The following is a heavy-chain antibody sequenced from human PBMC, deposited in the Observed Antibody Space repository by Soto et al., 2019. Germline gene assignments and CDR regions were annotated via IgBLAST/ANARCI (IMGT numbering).Heavy chain of an antibody. Sequence: SETLSLTCTVSGGSISSSSYYWSWIRQPPGKGLEWIGSIYYSGSTYYNPSLKSRVTISVDTSKNQFSLKLSSVTAADTAVYYCARRGAFPLGYCSSTSCPYYFDYWGQGXLVTVSS. CDR3: ARRGAFPLGYCSSTSCPYYFDY. J-gene: IGHJ4*02. CDR2: IYYSGST. V-gene: IGHV4-39*01. CDR1: GGSISSSSYY. D-gene: IGHD2-2*01.